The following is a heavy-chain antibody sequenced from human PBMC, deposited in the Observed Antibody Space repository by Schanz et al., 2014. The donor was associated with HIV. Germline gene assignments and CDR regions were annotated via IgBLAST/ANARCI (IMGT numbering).Heavy chain of an antibody. J-gene: IGHJ4*02. D-gene: IGHD6-6*01. CDR3: AKGWRGYSISSWVDY. V-gene: IGHV3-30*18. CDR1: GFSFSNYG. Sequence: QVQLVESGGGVVQPGRSLRLSCAASGFSFSNYGMHWVRQAPGKGLEWVAVISYDGSNKHYADSVKGRFTISRDNSKSTLYLQMNSLRADDTAVYYCAKGWRGYSISSWVDYWGQGSLVTVSS. CDR2: ISYDGSNK.